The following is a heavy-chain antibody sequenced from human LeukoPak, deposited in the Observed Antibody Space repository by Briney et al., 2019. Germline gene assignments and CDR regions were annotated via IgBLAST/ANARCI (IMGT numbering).Heavy chain of an antibody. Sequence: SETLSLTCAVFGGSFNNYYWSWLRQPPGKGLEWIGEINHSGSTNYNPSLKSRVTISVDTSKNQFSLKLSSVTAADTAVYYCARGPIVVVPADGMDVWGQGTTVTVSS. CDR2: INHSGST. CDR3: ARGPIVVVPADGMDV. CDR1: GGSFNNYY. V-gene: IGHV4-34*01. D-gene: IGHD2-2*01. J-gene: IGHJ6*02.